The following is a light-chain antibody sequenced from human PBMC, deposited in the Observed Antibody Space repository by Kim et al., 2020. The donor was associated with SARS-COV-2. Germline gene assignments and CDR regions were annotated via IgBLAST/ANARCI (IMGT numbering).Light chain of an antibody. J-gene: IGLJ3*02. CDR1: SSNIGAGYD. CDR3: QSYDSSLSGWV. Sequence: TISCTGSSSNIGAGYDVHWYQQLPGTAPKLLIYGNSNRPSGVPDRFSGSKSGTSASLAITGLQAEDEADYYCQSYDSSLSGWVFGGGTKLTVL. CDR2: GNS. V-gene: IGLV1-40*01.